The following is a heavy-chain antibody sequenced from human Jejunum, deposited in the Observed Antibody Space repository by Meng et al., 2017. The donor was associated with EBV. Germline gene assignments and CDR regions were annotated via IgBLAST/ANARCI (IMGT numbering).Heavy chain of an antibody. V-gene: IGHV1-8*01. CDR2: MNPSSDDT. CDR1: GYTFTSND. Sequence: QVQLVQSGAEVKKPGASVKVSCKASGYTFTSNDINWVRQATGQGLEWIGWMNPSSDDTGFAQKFQGRVTVTRDNSINTAYMELSSLTSDDTAVYYCARAVGAAGSMVNFDYWGQGTLVTASS. D-gene: IGHD6-13*01. J-gene: IGHJ4*02. CDR3: ARAVGAAGSMVNFDY.